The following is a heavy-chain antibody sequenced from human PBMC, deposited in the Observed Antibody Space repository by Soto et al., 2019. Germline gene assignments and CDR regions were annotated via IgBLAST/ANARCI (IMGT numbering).Heavy chain of an antibody. CDR1: GFTFSSYS. CDR3: ARERVRGYSYGYGGFDY. V-gene: IGHV3-48*02. CDR2: ISSSSTI. D-gene: IGHD5-18*01. Sequence: EVQLVESGGGLVQPGGSLRLSCAASGFTFSSYSMNWVRQAPGKGLEWVSYISSSSTIYYADSVKGRFTISRDNAKNSLYLQMNSLRDEDTAVYYCARERVRGYSYGYGGFDYWGQGTLVTVSS. J-gene: IGHJ4*02.